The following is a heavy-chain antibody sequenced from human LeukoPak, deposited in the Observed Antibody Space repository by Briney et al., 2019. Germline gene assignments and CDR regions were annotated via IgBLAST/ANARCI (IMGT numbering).Heavy chain of an antibody. J-gene: IGHJ5*02. CDR1: GFTFSSYA. V-gene: IGHV3-30*04. Sequence: GGSLRLSCAASGFTFSSYAMHWVRQAPGKGLEWVAVISYDGSNKYYADSVKGRFTISRDNSKNTLYLQMNSLRAEDTAVYYCARDLWAAAGSNWFDPWGQGTLVTVSS. CDR2: ISYDGSNK. CDR3: ARDLWAAAGSNWFDP. D-gene: IGHD6-13*01.